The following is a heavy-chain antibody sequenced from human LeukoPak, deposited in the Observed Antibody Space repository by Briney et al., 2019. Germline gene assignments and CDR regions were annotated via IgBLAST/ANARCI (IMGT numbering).Heavy chain of an antibody. V-gene: IGHV3-7*01. Sequence: GGSLRLSCAASGFTFSKYWMSWFRQAPGKGLEWVANINQDGSDKYHVDSVKGRFTSSRDNAKNSLYLQMNSLRAEDTAVYYCARGVRGSYRYEAYYFDYWGQGTLVTVSS. CDR1: GFTFSKYW. CDR3: ARGVRGSYRYEAYYFDY. D-gene: IGHD3-16*02. J-gene: IGHJ4*02. CDR2: INQDGSDK.